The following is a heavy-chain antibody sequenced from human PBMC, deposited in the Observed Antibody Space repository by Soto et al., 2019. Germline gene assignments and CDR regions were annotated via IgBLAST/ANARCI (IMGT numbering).Heavy chain of an antibody. D-gene: IGHD2-15*01. J-gene: IGHJ5*02. CDR3: ARGGVVAATHNWFDP. Sequence: QVQLVQSGAEVKKPGASVKVSCKASGYTFTSYAMHWVRQAPGQRLEWMGWINAGNGNTKYSQKFQGRVTITRDTSASTAYMELSSLRSEDTALYYCARGGVVAATHNWFDPWGQGTLVTVSS. V-gene: IGHV1-3*01. CDR1: GYTFTSYA. CDR2: INAGNGNT.